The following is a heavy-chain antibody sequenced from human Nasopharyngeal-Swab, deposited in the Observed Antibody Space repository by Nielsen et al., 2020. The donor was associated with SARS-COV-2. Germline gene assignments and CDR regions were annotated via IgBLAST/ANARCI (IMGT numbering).Heavy chain of an antibody. D-gene: IGHD5-18*01. Sequence: SETLSLTCAVSGGSFSGYYWSWIRQPPGKGLEWIGEINHSGSTNYNPSLKSRVTISVDTSKNQFSLKLSSVTAADTAVYYCARENSSSYYYYMDVWGKGTTVTVSS. CDR1: GGSFSGYY. J-gene: IGHJ6*03. CDR2: INHSGST. CDR3: ARENSSSYYYYMDV. V-gene: IGHV4-34*01.